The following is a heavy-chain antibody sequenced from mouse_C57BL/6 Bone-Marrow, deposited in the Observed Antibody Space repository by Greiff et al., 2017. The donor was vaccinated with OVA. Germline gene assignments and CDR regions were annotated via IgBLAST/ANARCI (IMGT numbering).Heavy chain of an antibody. CDR3: AIITTVVADY. CDR1: GYTFTSYW. Sequence: VQLKQPGAELVKPGASVKLSCKASGYTFTSYWMHWVKQRPGQGLEWIGMIHPNSGSTNYNEKFKSKATLTVDKSSSTAYMQLSSLTSEDSAVYYCAIITTVVADYWGQGTTLTVSS. V-gene: IGHV1-64*01. J-gene: IGHJ2*01. D-gene: IGHD1-1*01. CDR2: IHPNSGST.